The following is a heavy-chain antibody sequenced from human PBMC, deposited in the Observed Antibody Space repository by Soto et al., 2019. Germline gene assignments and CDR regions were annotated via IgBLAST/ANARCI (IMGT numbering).Heavy chain of an antibody. J-gene: IGHJ4*02. Sequence: QVQLVESGGGVVQPGRSLRLSCAASGFTFSSYAMHWVRQAPGKGLEWVAVISYDGSNKYYADSVKGRFTISRDNSKNTLYLQMNSLRAEDTAVYYCARDLGRYGEPPHDFDYWGQGTLVTVSS. CDR3: ARDLGRYGEPPHDFDY. CDR2: ISYDGSNK. CDR1: GFTFSSYA. V-gene: IGHV3-30-3*01. D-gene: IGHD4-17*01.